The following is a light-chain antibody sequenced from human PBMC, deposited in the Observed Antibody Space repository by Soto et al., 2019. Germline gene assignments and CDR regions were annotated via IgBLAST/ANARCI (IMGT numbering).Light chain of an antibody. CDR2: GVT. CDR1: GSDIGAYNF. Sequence: QSVLAQPPSASGSPGQSVTICCTGSGSDIGAYNFVSWYQQHPGKAPKLMIFGVTERPSGVPDRFSGSKSGNTASLTVSGLQADVEAVYYFYSYPGRNIRVFGGGTKVTVL. J-gene: IGLJ3*02. CDR3: YSYPGRNIRV. V-gene: IGLV2-8*01.